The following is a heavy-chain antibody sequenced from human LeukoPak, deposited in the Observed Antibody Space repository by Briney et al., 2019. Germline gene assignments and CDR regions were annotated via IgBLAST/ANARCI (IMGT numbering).Heavy chain of an antibody. V-gene: IGHV1-2*02. CDR3: ARGYPGYFDY. Sequence: ASVKVSCKASGYTLTDYSMHWVRQAPGQGLEWLGWINPNSGGTNYAQRFQGRVTMTRDMSINTAYMELSRLRSDDTAVYYCARGYPGYFDYWGQGTLVTVSS. CDR2: INPNSGGT. D-gene: IGHD3-16*02. CDR1: GYTLTDYS. J-gene: IGHJ4*02.